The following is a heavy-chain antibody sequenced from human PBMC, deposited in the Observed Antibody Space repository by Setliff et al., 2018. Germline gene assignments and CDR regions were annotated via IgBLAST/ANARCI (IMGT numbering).Heavy chain of an antibody. V-gene: IGHV4-38-2*02. D-gene: IGHD3-3*01. J-gene: IGHJ6*03. CDR2: IYYSGST. Sequence: SETLSLTCTVSGYSISSGYIWGWIRQPPGKGLEWIGSIYYSGSTYYNPSLKSRVTISVDTSKNQFSLKLSSVTAADTAVYYCARGITGNYNFWSGYYNYYYYYMDVWGKGTTVTVSS. CDR3: ARGITGNYNFWSGYYNYYYYYMDV. CDR1: GYSISSGYI.